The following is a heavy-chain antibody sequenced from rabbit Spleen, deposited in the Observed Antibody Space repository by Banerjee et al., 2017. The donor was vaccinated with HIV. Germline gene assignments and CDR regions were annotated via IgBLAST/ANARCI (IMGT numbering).Heavy chain of an antibody. CDR3: ARDTSSSFSSYGMDL. J-gene: IGHJ6*01. Sequence: QSLEESGGDLVKPGASLTLTCTASGVSFSSSSYMCWVRQAPGKGLEWIACIDTGSSGFTYLATWAKGRFTCSKTSSATVTLQMTSLTVADTATYFCARDTSSSFSSYGMDLWGQGTLVTVS. CDR1: GVSFSSSSY. CDR2: IDTGSSGFT. V-gene: IGHV1S40*01. D-gene: IGHD1-1*01.